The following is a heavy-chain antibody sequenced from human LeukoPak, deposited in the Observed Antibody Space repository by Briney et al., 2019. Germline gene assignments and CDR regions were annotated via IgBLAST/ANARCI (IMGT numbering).Heavy chain of an antibody. CDR1: GFTFISYA. CDR3: AKALEQETVIALDS. D-gene: IGHD6-13*01. J-gene: IGHJ4*02. Sequence: GGSLRVSCAASGFTFISYAMSWVRQARGKGLEWVSAISGSGGSTYYAVSVKGRFTISRDNSKNTLYLQMNSLRAEDTSIYFCAKALEQETVIALDSWGQGTLVTVSS. CDR2: ISGSGGST. V-gene: IGHV3-23*01.